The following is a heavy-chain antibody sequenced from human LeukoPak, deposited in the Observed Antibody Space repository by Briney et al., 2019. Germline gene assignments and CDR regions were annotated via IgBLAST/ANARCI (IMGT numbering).Heavy chain of an antibody. CDR2: IYYSGST. D-gene: IGHD5-24*01. CDR3: AREAGYNNFDY. Sequence: SETLSLTCTLSGGSISSYYWSWIRQPPGKGLEWIGYIYYSGSTNYNPSVKSRVTISVDTSKNQFSLQLSSLTAADTAVYYCAREAGYNNFDYWGQGTLVTVSS. V-gene: IGHV4-59*01. J-gene: IGHJ4*02. CDR1: GGSISSYY.